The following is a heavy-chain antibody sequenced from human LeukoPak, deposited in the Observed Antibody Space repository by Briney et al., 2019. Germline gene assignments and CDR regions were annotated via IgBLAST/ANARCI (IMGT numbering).Heavy chain of an antibody. CDR3: ARVGMLAVAGTAAWFDP. CDR1: GFTFDDYG. CDR2: INWNGGST. V-gene: IGHV3-20*04. J-gene: IGHJ5*02. Sequence: GGSLRLSCAASGFTFDDYGMSWVRQAPGKGLEWVSGINWNGGSTGCADSVKGRFTIPRDNAKNSLYLQMNSLRAEDTALYYCARVGMLAVAGTAAWFDPWGQGTLVTVSS. D-gene: IGHD6-19*01.